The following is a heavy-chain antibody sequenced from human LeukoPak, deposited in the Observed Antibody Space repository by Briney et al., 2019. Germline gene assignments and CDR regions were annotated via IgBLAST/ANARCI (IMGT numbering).Heavy chain of an antibody. CDR2: IIPILGIA. CDR1: GGICSSYA. V-gene: IGHV1-69*04. Sequence: SVKVSCKASGGICSSYAISWVRQAPGQGLEWMGRIIPILGIANYAQKFQGRVTITADKSTSTAYMDLSSLRSEDTAVYYCARDLPPYYFDYWGQGTLVTVSS. CDR3: ARDLPPYYFDY. J-gene: IGHJ4*02.